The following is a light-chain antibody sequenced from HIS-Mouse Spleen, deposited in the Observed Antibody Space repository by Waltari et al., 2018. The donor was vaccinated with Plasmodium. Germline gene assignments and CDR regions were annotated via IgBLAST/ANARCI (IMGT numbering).Light chain of an antibody. J-gene: IGKJ4*01. CDR2: AAS. CDR3: QQSYSTPPT. V-gene: IGKV1-39*01. Sequence: DIQMTQSPSSLSASLGDRVTITCRASQSISSYLNWYQQKPGKAPKLLIYAASSLQSGLPSRFSGSGSRTDFTLTISSLQPDDFATYYCQQSYSTPPTFGGGTKVEIK. CDR1: QSISSY.